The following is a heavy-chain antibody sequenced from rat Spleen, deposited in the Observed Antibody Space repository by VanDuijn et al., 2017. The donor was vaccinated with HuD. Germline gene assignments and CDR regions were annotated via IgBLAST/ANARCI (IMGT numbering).Heavy chain of an antibody. D-gene: IGHD1-4*01. CDR2: ISYEGSST. CDR1: GFTFSDYY. Sequence: EVQLVESGGGLVQPGRSLKLSCAASGFTFSDYYMAWVRQAPKKGLEWVASISYEGSSTYYGDSVKGRFTISRDNAKSTLYLQMNSLRSEDTATYYCASQGLPGYKEDYWGQGVMVTVSS. V-gene: IGHV5-22*01. CDR3: ASQGLPGYKEDY. J-gene: IGHJ2*01.